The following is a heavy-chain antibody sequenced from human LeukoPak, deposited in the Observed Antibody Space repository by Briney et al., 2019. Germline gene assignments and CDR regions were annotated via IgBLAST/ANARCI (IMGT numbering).Heavy chain of an antibody. D-gene: IGHD3-3*01. J-gene: IGHJ4*02. Sequence: GGSLRLSCAASGFTFSSYAMSWVRQAPGKGLEWVSAISGSGGSTYYADSVKGRFTISRDNSKNMLYLQMNSLRAEDTAVYYCAKHPNYDFWSGYYTDFDYWGQGTLVTVSS. V-gene: IGHV3-23*01. CDR2: ISGSGGST. CDR1: GFTFSSYA. CDR3: AKHPNYDFWSGYYTDFDY.